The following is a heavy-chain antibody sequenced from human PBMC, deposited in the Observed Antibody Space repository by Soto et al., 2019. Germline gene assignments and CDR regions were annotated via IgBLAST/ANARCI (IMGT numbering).Heavy chain of an antibody. V-gene: IGHV4-4*02. CDR2: IFHDGTA. CDR1: GVSISSGNW. J-gene: IGHJ4*02. Sequence: SETLSLTCAVSGVSISSGNWWTWVRQTPQRGLEYIGDIFHDGTANYYPSFERRVAISVDTSKNQFSLKLTSVTAADTAIYFCARLVYDTRLNYMYFDLWGQGALVTVSS. CDR3: ARLVYDTRLNYMYFDL. D-gene: IGHD3-10*01.